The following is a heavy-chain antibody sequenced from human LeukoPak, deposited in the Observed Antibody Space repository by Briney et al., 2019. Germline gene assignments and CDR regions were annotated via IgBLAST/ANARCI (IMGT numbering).Heavy chain of an antibody. D-gene: IGHD6-13*01. Sequence: GGSLRLSYAASGFTFSSYATSWVRQAPGKGLEWVSAISGSGGSTYYADSVKGRFTISRDNSKNTLYLQMNSLRAEDTAVYYCARARAGAGTFFFDYWGQGTLVTVSS. J-gene: IGHJ4*02. CDR2: ISGSGGST. CDR3: ARARAGAGTFFFDY. V-gene: IGHV3-23*01. CDR1: GFTFSSYA.